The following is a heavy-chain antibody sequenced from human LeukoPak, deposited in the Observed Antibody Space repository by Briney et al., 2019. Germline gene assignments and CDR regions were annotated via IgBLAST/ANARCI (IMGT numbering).Heavy chain of an antibody. CDR1: GYTFTSYY. CDR2: INPSGGST. D-gene: IGHD3-10*01. Sequence: GASVKVSCKASGYTFTSYYMHWVRQAPGLGLEWMGIINPSGGSTSYAQKFQGRVTMTRDTSTSTVYMELSSLRSEDTAVYYCARGRDKLLWFGEELRDYWGQGTLVTVSS. V-gene: IGHV1-46*01. CDR3: ARGRDKLLWFGEELRDY. J-gene: IGHJ4*02.